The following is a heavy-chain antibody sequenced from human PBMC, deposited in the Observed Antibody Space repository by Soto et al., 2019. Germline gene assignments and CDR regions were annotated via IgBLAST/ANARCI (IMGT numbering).Heavy chain of an antibody. CDR3: ALRSMAVVPEY. CDR1: GDSISSYY. CDR2: LYYGRSA. D-gene: IGHD3-22*01. J-gene: IGHJ4*02. Sequence: QVQLQESGPGLVKPSETLSLTCAVSGDSISSYYCMWIRQPPGKGLESIGYLYYGRSANYNPSLKSRVTLSVDTSTNQCSPTLSSMTAADTAVDSCALRSMAVVPEYWGQGTLVTVSS. V-gene: IGHV4-59*01.